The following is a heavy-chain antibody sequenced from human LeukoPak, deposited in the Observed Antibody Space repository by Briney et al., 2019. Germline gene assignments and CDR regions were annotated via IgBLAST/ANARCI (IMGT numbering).Heavy chain of an antibody. Sequence: GGSLRLSCAASGFTLSSYWMSWVRQAPGKGLEWVANIKQDGSEKYYVDSVKGRFTISRDNSKNTLYLQMNSLRAEDTAVYYCAKGNGDYAGPYYFDYWGQGTLVTVSS. D-gene: IGHD4-17*01. CDR1: GFTLSSYW. CDR2: IKQDGSEK. CDR3: AKGNGDYAGPYYFDY. J-gene: IGHJ4*02. V-gene: IGHV3-7*03.